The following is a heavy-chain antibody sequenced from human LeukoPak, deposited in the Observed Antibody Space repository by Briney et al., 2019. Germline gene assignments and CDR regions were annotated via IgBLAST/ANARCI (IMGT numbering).Heavy chain of an antibody. CDR1: GFTFSSYS. Sequence: GGSLRLSCAASGFTFSSYSMNWVRQAPGKGLEWVSYISSNGTTRYYADSVKGRFTISRDNAKNSLYLQMNSLRAEDTAVYYCARDAIMDVWGKGTTVTVSS. D-gene: IGHD2-2*01. CDR3: ARDAIMDV. CDR2: ISSNGTTR. J-gene: IGHJ6*03. V-gene: IGHV3-48*01.